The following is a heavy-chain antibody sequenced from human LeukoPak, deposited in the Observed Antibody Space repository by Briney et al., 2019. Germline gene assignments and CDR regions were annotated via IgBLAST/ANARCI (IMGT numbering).Heavy chain of an antibody. CDR3: ARAAPGNSGDY. CDR1: GYTFTSYY. J-gene: IGHJ4*02. Sequence: ASVKVSCKASGYTFTSYYLHRVRQAPGQGLEWMGGIIPIFGTVNYAQKFQGRVTITADKSTSTAYMELSSLRSEDTAVYYCARAAPGNSGDYWGQGTLVTVSS. CDR2: IIPIFGTV. V-gene: IGHV1-69*06. D-gene: IGHD4-23*01.